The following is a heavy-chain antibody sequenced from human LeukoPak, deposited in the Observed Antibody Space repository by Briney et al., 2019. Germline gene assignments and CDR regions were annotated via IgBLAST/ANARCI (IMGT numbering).Heavy chain of an antibody. CDR2: IYHSGST. D-gene: IGHD3-10*01. J-gene: IGHJ3*02. CDR1: GYSISSGYY. CDR3: AREWYYGSGIPPGAFDI. V-gene: IGHV4-38-2*02. Sequence: SETLSLTCTVSGYSISSGYYWGWIRQPPGKGLEWIGSIYHSGSTYYNPSLKSRVTISVDTSKNQFSLKLSSVTAADTAVYYCAREWYYGSGIPPGAFDIWGQGTMVTVSS.